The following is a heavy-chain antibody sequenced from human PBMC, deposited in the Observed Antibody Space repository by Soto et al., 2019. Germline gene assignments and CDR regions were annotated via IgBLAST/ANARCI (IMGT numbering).Heavy chain of an antibody. CDR3: ARGNNWGYYYYGMDV. CDR1: GGSISSYY. V-gene: IGHV4-59*01. Sequence: ETLSLTCTVSGGSISSYYWSWIRQPPGKGLEWIGYIYYSGSTNYNPSLKSRVTISVDTSKNQFSLKLSSVTAADTAVYYCARGNNWGYYYYGMDVWGQGTTVTVSS. J-gene: IGHJ6*02. D-gene: IGHD7-27*01. CDR2: IYYSGST.